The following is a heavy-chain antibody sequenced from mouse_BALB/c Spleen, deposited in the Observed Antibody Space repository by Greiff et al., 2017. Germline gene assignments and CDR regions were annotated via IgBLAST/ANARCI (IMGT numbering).Heavy chain of an antibody. CDR1: GYTFTDYA. CDR3: ARKGPWYFDV. V-gene: IGHV1S137*01. J-gene: IGHJ1*01. Sequence: QVHVKQSGAALVRPGVSVKISCKGSGYTFTDYAMHWVKQSHAKSLEWIGVISTYYGDASYNQKFKGKATMTVDKSSSTAYMELARLTSEDSAIYYCARKGPWYFDVWGAGTTVTVSA. CDR2: ISTYYGDA.